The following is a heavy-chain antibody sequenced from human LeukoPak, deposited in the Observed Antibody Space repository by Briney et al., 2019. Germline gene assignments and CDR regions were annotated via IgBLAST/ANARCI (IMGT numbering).Heavy chain of an antibody. CDR1: GYTFTSYD. J-gene: IGHJ5*02. Sequence: ASVKVSCKASGYTFTSYDINWVRQATGQGLEWMGWMNPNSGNTGYAQKFQGRVTMTRNTSISTAYMELSSLRSEDTAVYYCARAGYSSGWYVPQTPNWFDPWGQGTLVTVSS. D-gene: IGHD6-19*01. CDR3: ARAGYSSGWYVPQTPNWFDP. CDR2: MNPNSGNT. V-gene: IGHV1-8*01.